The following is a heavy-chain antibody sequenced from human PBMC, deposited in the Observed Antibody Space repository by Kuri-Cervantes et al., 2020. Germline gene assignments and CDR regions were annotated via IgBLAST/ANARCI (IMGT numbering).Heavy chain of an antibody. J-gene: IGHJ5*02. D-gene: IGHD2-15*01. Sequence: SETLSLTCTVSGGSISSYYWSWIRQPAGKGLEWIGRIYTSGSTNYNPSLKSRVTMSVDTSKNQFSLKLSSVTAADTAVYYCARDGRCSGGSCYSPWGQGNLVTVSS. V-gene: IGHV4-4*07. CDR1: GGSISSYY. CDR3: ARDGRCSGGSCYSP. CDR2: IYTSGST.